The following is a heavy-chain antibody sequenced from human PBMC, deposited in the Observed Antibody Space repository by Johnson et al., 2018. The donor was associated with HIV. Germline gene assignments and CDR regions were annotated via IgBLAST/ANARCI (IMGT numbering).Heavy chain of an antibody. J-gene: IGHJ3*02. CDR3: ARQTLRAFDI. CDR1: GFTVSSYY. CDR2: LFSGDTT. V-gene: IGHV3-66*02. Sequence: VQLVESGGGVGQPGGSLRLSCAASGFTVSSYYMSWVRQAPGKGLEWVSVLFSGDTTYYADSVKGRFTISRDNSKNTLYLQMNSLRTEDTALYYCARQTLRAFDIWGQGTMVTVSS.